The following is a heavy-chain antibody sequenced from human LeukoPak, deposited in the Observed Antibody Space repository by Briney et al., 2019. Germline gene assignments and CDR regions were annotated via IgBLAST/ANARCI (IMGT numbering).Heavy chain of an antibody. CDR2: IKQDGSEK. CDR3: ATVDSSGPYYYYYGMDV. J-gene: IGHJ6*02. CDR1: GFTFSSYW. Sequence: GGSLRLSCAASGFTFSSYWMSWVRQAPGKGLKWVANIKQDGSEKYYVDSVKGRFTISRDNAKNSLYLQMNSLRAEDTAVYYCATVDSSGPYYYYYGMDVWGQGTTVTVSS. V-gene: IGHV3-7*01. D-gene: IGHD3-22*01.